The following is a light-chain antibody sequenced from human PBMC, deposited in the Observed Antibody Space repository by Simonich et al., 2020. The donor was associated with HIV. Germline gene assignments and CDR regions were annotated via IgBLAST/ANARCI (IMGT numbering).Light chain of an antibody. V-gene: IGKV4-1*01. J-gene: IGKJ2*01. CDR1: QSLLYSSKNKNY. CDR2: WAA. Sequence: DIVMTQSPDSLAVSLGERATIYCKSSQSLLYSSKNKNYLAWYHQKPGQPPKRLISWAATRQSGVPDRFSGSGSGTDFPLTISSLQAEDVAVYYCQQYYITPYTFGQGTKLEIQ. CDR3: QQYYITPYT.